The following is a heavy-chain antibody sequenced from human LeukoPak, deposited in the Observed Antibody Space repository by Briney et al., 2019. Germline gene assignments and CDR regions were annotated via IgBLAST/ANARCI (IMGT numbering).Heavy chain of an antibody. D-gene: IGHD6-13*01. J-gene: IGHJ4*02. Sequence: GGSLRLSCAASGFTFSSYAMSWVRQAPGKGLEWASAISGSGGSTYYADSVKGRLTISRDNSKNTLYLQMNSLRAEDTAVYYCAKEQIGIAAAGTFDYWGQGTLVTVSS. CDR2: ISGSGGST. V-gene: IGHV3-23*01. CDR1: GFTFSSYA. CDR3: AKEQIGIAAAGTFDY.